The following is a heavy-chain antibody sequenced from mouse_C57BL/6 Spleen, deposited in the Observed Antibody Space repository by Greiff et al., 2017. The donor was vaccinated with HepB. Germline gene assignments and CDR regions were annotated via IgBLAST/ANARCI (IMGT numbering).Heavy chain of an antibody. CDR2: ISYDGSN. V-gene: IGHV3-6*01. CDR3: ARGGGLNYFDY. CDR1: GYSITSGYY. Sequence: EVKLQESGPGLVKPSQSLSLTCSVPGYSITSGYYWNWIRQFPGNKLEWMGYISYDGSNNYNPSLKNRISITRDTSKNQFFLKLNSVTTEDTATYYCARGGGLNYFDYWGQGTTLTVSS. J-gene: IGHJ2*01.